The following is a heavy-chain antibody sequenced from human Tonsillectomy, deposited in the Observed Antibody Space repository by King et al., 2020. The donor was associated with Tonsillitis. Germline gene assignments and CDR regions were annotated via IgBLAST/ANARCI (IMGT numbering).Heavy chain of an antibody. J-gene: IGHJ4*02. CDR1: GGTFSSYA. Sequence: VQLVESGAEVKKPGSSVKVSCKASGGTFSSYAISWVRQAPGQGLEWMGGIIPIFGTANYAQKFQGRVPITAGESTSTAYMELSSLRSEDTAVYYCARNEFPEGAFDYWGQGTLVTVSS. V-gene: IGHV1-69*01. D-gene: IGHD3-10*01. CDR2: IIPIFGTA. CDR3: ARNEFPEGAFDY.